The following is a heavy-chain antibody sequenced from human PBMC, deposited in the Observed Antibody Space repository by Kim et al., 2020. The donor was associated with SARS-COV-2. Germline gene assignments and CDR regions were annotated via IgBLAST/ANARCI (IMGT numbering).Heavy chain of an antibody. CDR1: GFSFSSYT. CDR2: IGGSGAEI. CDR3: AKIGGNPVLGAPL. J-gene: IGHJ4*02. V-gene: IGHV3-23*01. Sequence: GESLTLSCAASGFSFSSYTISWVRQPPGRGLEWVAAIGGSGAEIRYADSVAGRLSISRDNSRNMVFLHVSSLRADDTAVYYCAKIGGNPVLGAPLWGQGTLVTVSS. D-gene: IGHD3-3*01.